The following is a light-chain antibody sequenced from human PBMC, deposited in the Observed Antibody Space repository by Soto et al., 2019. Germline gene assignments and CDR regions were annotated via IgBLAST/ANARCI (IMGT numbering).Light chain of an antibody. V-gene: IGLV2-14*01. CDR2: EVS. CDR3: SSYTSRSTRV. Sequence: QSALTQPASVSGSPGQSITISCTGTSSDVGGYSYVSWYQQHPGKAPKLMIYEVSNRPSGVSNRFSGSKSGNTAALTISGLQAEDGSDYYCSSYTSRSTRVFGGGTKVNVL. J-gene: IGLJ3*02. CDR1: SSDVGGYSY.